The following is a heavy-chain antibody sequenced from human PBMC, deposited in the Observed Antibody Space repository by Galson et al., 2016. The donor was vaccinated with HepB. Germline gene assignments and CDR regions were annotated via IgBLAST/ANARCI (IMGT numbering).Heavy chain of an antibody. CDR1: GGSISNYY. J-gene: IGHJ4*02. V-gene: IGHV4-59*01. D-gene: IGHD6-13*01. Sequence: LSLTCTVSGGSISNYYWSWIRQPPGKGLEWIAYIYYSGSTNQNPSLKSRVTISVDTSKNQFPLQLRSVTAADTAVYYCARDRGSAAGFDYWGQGTLVTVPS. CDR2: IYYSGST. CDR3: ARDRGSAAGFDY.